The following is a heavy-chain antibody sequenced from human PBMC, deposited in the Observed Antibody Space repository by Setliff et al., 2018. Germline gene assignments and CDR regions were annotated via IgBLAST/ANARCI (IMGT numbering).Heavy chain of an antibody. CDR1: GGTFSTYA. Sequence: SVKVSCKASGGTFSTYAISWVRQAPGQGLEWMGGIISMFGTTNYAQKFQGRVTITTDKSTSTAYMELSSLRSEDTAIYYCAKEPYGDYHHLFDYWGQGTLVTVSS. CDR3: AKEPYGDYHHLFDY. V-gene: IGHV1-69*05. CDR2: IISMFGTT. D-gene: IGHD4-17*01. J-gene: IGHJ4*02.